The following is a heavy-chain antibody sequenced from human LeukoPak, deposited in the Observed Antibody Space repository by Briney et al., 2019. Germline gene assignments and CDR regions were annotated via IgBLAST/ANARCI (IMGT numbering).Heavy chain of an antibody. CDR3: ARVISDCANFNCFKGYFDY. J-gene: IGHJ4*01. Sequence: RASVKVSCKASGYTFTNYAIHWVRQAPGQGLEWMGWINAGNGNTKYSQKFQARVTITRDTSANTAYMELSSLGSEDTTIYYCARVISDCANFNCFKGYFDYWGQGTPVTVSS. V-gene: IGHV1-3*01. D-gene: IGHD5/OR15-5a*01. CDR1: GYTFTNYA. CDR2: INAGNGNT.